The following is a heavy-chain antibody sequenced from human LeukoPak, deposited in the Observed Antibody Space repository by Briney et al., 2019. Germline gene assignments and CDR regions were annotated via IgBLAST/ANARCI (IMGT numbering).Heavy chain of an antibody. Sequence: SETLSLTCAVYGGSFSGYYWSWIRQPPGKGLEWIGEINHSGSTNYNPSLKSRVTISVDTSKNQFSLKLSSVTAADTAVYYCARGHLLYDYVWGSYRYYFDYWGQGTLVTVSS. D-gene: IGHD3-16*02. V-gene: IGHV4-34*01. CDR2: INHSGST. CDR3: ARGHLLYDYVWGSYRYYFDY. CDR1: GGSFSGYY. J-gene: IGHJ4*02.